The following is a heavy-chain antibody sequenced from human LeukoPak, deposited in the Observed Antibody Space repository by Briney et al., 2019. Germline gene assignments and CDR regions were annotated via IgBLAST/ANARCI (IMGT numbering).Heavy chain of an antibody. CDR3: ARDIFPYSSSQGAFDI. Sequence: TGGSLRLSCAASGFTFDDYGMSWVRQAPGKGLEWVSGINWNGGSTGYADSVKGRFTISRDNAKNSLYLQMNSLRAEDTAVYYCARDIFPYSSSQGAFDIWGQGKMVTVSS. CDR1: GFTFDDYG. D-gene: IGHD6-13*01. V-gene: IGHV3-20*04. J-gene: IGHJ3*02. CDR2: INWNGGST.